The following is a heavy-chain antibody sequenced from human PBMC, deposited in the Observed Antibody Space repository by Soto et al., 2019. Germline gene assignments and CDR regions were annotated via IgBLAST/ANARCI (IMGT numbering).Heavy chain of an antibody. D-gene: IGHD5-18*01. CDR2: INHSGST. J-gene: IGHJ6*02. CDR3: ARDRGRQLWLGRDYYYYGMDV. Sequence: PSETLSLTCAVYGGSFSGYYWSWIRQPPGKGLEWIGEINHSGSTNYNPSLKSRVTISVDTSKNQFSLKLSSVTAADTAVYYCARDRGRQLWLGRDYYYYGMDVWGQGTTVTVSS. CDR1: GGSFSGYY. V-gene: IGHV4-34*01.